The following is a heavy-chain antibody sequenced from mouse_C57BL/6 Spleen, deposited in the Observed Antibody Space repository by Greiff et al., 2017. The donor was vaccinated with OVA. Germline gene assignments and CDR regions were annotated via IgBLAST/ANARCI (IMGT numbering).Heavy chain of an antibody. CDR2: IYTGSGGT. J-gene: IGHJ2*01. D-gene: IGHD1-1*01. CDR3: SRSSSKGYYFDY. Sequence: QVQLQQSGAELVRPGNSVKVSCKASGYAFTNYLIEWVKQRPGQGLEWIGVIYTGSGGTNYNEKLKGKATLTADKSSSTAYIQLSSLTSEDSADYFCSRSSSKGYYFDYWGQGTTLTVSS. CDR1: GYAFTNYL. V-gene: IGHV1-54*01.